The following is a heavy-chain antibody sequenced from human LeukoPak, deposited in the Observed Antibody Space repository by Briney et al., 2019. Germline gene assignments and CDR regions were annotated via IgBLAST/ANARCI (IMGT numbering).Heavy chain of an antibody. V-gene: IGHV3-9*03. CDR2: ISWNSGSI. CDR1: GFTFDDYA. CDR3: AKDMRRLAAAGTSFDI. Sequence: PGGSLRLSCAASGFTFDDYAMHWVRQAPGKGLEWVSGISWNSGSIGYADSVKGRFTISRDNAKNSLYLQMNSLRAVDMALYYCAKDMRRLAAAGTSFDIWGQGTMVTVYS. D-gene: IGHD6-13*01. J-gene: IGHJ3*02.